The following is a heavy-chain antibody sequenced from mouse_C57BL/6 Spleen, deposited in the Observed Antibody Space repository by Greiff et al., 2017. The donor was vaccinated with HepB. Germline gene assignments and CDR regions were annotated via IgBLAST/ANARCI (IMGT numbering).Heavy chain of an antibody. CDR2: IDPSDSYT. V-gene: IGHV1-69*01. Sequence: QVQLQQPGAELVMPGASVKLSCKASGYTFTSYWMHWVKQRPGQGLEWIGEIDPSDSYTNYNQKFKGKSTLTVDKSSSPAYMQLSSLTSEDSAVSYCARGGAVTTLGFAYWGQGTLVTVSA. CDR1: GYTFTSYW. J-gene: IGHJ3*01. D-gene: IGHD2-12*01. CDR3: ARGGAVTTLGFAY.